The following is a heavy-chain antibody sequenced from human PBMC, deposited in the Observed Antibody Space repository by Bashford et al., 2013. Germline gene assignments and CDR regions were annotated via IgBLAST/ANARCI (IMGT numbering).Heavy chain of an antibody. Sequence: ASVKVSCKASGYTFTSYGISWVRQAPGQGLEWMGWISAYNGNTNYAQKLQGRVTMTTDTSTSTAYMELRSLRSDDTAVYYCARDVVSRSIMITFGGVIVQGAPDYWGQGTLVTVSS. D-gene: IGHD3-16*02. CDR2: ISAYNGNT. V-gene: IGHV1-18*01. J-gene: IGHJ4*02. CDR3: ARDVVSRSIMITFGGVIVQGAPDY. CDR1: GYTFTSYG.